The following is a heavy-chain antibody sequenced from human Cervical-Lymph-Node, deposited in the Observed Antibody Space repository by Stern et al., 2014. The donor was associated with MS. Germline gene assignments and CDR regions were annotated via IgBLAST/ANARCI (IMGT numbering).Heavy chain of an antibody. CDR2: IYHGDSDT. CDR1: GYSFTSYW. Sequence: EVQLVQSGAEVKKPGESLKISCKGSGYSFTSYWIGWVRQVPGKGLEWMGIIYHGDSDTKYSTSIQGQVTIAADKSISNAYLPRSSLKASQTAMYYCARQGGPDYYGSGSHDYWGQGTLVTVSS. V-gene: IGHV5-51*01. J-gene: IGHJ4*02. D-gene: IGHD3-10*01. CDR3: ARQGGPDYYGSGSHDY.